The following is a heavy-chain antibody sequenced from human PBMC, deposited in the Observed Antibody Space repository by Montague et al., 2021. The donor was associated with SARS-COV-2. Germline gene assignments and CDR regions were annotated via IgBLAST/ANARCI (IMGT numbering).Heavy chain of an antibody. V-gene: IGHV3-33*01. CDR3: ARDTYSSTSGTLDF. D-gene: IGHD6-19*01. CDR1: GFTFSSHG. Sequence: SLRLSCAASGFTFSSHGMHWVRQAPGKGLEWVAVMWYDGSKENYVDSVKGRFTISRDNSEHRLYLQLNNLRAEDTAVYYCARDTYSSTSGTLDFWGRGTLVTVSS. CDR2: MWYDGSKE. J-gene: IGHJ4*02.